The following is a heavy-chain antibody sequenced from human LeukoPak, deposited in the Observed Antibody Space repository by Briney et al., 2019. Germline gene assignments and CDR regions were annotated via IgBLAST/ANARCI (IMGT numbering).Heavy chain of an antibody. CDR3: ARDWGVSARPGYMDV. J-gene: IGHJ6*03. V-gene: IGHV4-38-2*02. D-gene: IGHD6-6*01. Sequence: PSETLSLTCTVSGYSISSGYYWGWIRQPPGKGLEWIGSIYHSGSTYYNPSLKSRVTISVDTPKNQFSLRLSSVTAADTAVYYCARDWGVSARPGYMDVWGKGTTVTVSS. CDR1: GYSISSGYY. CDR2: IYHSGST.